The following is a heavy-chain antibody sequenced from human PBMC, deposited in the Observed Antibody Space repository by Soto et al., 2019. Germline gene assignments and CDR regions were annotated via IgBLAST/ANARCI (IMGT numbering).Heavy chain of an antibody. CDR3: ASQDYDKSVYYFDY. CDR1: GGSVSSQY. CDR2: IYNGGIP. Sequence: SETLSLTCTVSGGSVSSQYWSWIRQPAGKGLEWIGRIYNGGIPLIHPSLESRVAWSLDTSKNQFSLTLSSVTAADTAIYYCASQDYDKSVYYFDYWGRGTLVTVSS. J-gene: IGHJ4*02. D-gene: IGHD3-22*01. V-gene: IGHV4-4*07.